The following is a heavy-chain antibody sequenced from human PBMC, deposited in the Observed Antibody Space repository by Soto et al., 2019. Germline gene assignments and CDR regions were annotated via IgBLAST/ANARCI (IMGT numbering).Heavy chain of an antibody. CDR3: ARGPTYSSSWANWFDP. J-gene: IGHJ5*02. CDR1: GGTFSSYT. Sequence: QVQLVQSGAEVKKPGSSVKVSCKASGGTFSSYTISWVRQAPGQGLEWMGRIIPILGIANYAQKFQGRVTITADKSTSTAYMELSSLRPEDTAVYYCARGPTYSSSWANWFDPWGQGTLVTVSS. CDR2: IIPILGIA. V-gene: IGHV1-69*02. D-gene: IGHD6-13*01.